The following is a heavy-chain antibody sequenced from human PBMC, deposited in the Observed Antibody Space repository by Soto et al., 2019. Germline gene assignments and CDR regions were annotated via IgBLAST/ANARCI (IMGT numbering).Heavy chain of an antibody. Sequence: SGPTLVNPTETLTLTCTVSGFSLSNARMGVSWIRQPPGKALEWLAHIFSNDEKSYSTSLKSRLTISKDTSKSQVVLTMTNMDPVGTATYYCARMIGDILTGYYRNFDYWGQGTLVTVSS. CDR2: IFSNDEK. D-gene: IGHD3-9*01. V-gene: IGHV2-26*01. J-gene: IGHJ4*02. CDR1: GFSLSNARMG. CDR3: ARMIGDILTGYYRNFDY.